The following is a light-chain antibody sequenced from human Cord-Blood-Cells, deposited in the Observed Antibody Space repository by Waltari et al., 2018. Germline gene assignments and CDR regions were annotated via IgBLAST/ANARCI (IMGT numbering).Light chain of an antibody. V-gene: IGKV2-28*01. CDR1: QSLLHSNGYNY. CDR3: MQALQTPRT. CDR2: LGS. Sequence: DIVMTQSPLPLPVTTGERAYISCSSSQSLLHSNGYNYLDWYLQKPGHSPQLLIYLGSNRASGVPDRFSGSGSGTDFTLKISRVEDEDVGVYYCMQALQTPRTFGQGTKLEI. J-gene: IGKJ2*02.